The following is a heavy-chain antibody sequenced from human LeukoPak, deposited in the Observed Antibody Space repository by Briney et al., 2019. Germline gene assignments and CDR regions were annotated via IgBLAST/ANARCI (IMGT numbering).Heavy chain of an antibody. Sequence: PGGSLRLSCAASGFTFSSYAMSWVRQAPGKGLEWVSAISGSGGSTYYADSVKGRFTISRDNSKNTLYLQMNSLRAEDTAVYYCASSGDDSSLPFRDAFDIWGQGTMVTVSS. CDR1: GFTFSSYA. J-gene: IGHJ3*02. CDR3: ASSGDDSSLPFRDAFDI. CDR2: ISGSGGST. D-gene: IGHD6-6*01. V-gene: IGHV3-23*01.